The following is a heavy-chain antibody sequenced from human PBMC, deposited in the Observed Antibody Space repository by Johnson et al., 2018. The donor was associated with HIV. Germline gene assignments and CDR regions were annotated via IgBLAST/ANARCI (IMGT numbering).Heavy chain of an antibody. J-gene: IGHJ3*02. CDR3: AKDRVEEVVVHDAFDI. Sequence: QVQLVESGGGLVQPGRSLRLSCAASGFTFDDYAMHWVRQAPGKGLEWVAVISYDGSNKYYADSVKGRFTLSRDNSKKTLYLQMNSLRTEDTAVYYCAKDRVEEVVVHDAFDIWGQGTMVTVSS. CDR2: ISYDGSNK. V-gene: IGHV3-30*18. D-gene: IGHD3-22*01. CDR1: GFTFDDYA.